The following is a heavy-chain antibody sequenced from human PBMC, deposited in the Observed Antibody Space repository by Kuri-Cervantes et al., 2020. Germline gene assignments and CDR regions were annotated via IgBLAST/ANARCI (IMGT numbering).Heavy chain of an antibody. CDR1: GGSISFDGYS. CDR2: IYHSGST. D-gene: IGHD3-22*01. Sequence: SQTLSLTCAVSGGSISFDGYSWSWIRQPPGKGLEWIGYIYHSGSTYYNPSLKSRVTISIETSQNQFSLRLSSVTAADTAVYFCARRNNYDSSAYYDDHFDYWGQGILVTVSS. J-gene: IGHJ4*02. CDR3: ARRNNYDSSAYYDDHFDY. V-gene: IGHV4-30-2*01.